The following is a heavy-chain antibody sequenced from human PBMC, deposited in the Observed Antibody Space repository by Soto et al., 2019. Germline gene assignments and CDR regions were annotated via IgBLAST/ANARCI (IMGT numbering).Heavy chain of an antibody. J-gene: IGHJ4*02. CDR2: LNAGGTHT. D-gene: IGHD6-13*01. CDR3: AMLNPSAEQHLVR. V-gene: IGHV3-23*01. CDR1: GFTLDSYA. Sequence: GGALRLSCAASGFTLDSYAMSWGRQAPGKGLEWVSALNAGGTHTYYADSVKGRFTISRDSSKNTLFLQTDSLRAEDTALYYCAMLNPSAEQHLVRWGQGTLVTVSS.